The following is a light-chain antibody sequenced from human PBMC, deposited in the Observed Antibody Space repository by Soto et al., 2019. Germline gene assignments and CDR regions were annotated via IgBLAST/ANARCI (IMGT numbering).Light chain of an antibody. CDR2: GAS. CDR1: QSVGSN. CDR3: QQYNVWPLT. V-gene: IGKV3-15*01. J-gene: IGKJ4*01. Sequence: EIVMTQSAXTLSVSPGERATLSCRPSQSVGSNLAWYQQKPGQAPRLLIYGASTRATGIPARFSGSGSGTEFTLTISSLQSEDFAVYYCQQYNVWPLTFGGGTKVDIK.